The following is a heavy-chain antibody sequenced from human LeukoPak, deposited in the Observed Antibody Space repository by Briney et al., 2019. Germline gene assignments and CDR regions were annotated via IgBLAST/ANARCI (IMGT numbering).Heavy chain of an antibody. V-gene: IGHV3-48*03. CDR2: ISYSGSTI. Sequence: PGGSLRLSCAASGFTFSSYEMNWVRQAPGKGLEWVSFISYSGSTIYYADSVKGRFTISRDNAKNSLYLQMNSLRAEDTAVYYCARDVLKLLPGYYYGMDVWGQGTTVTVSS. J-gene: IGHJ6*02. CDR3: ARDVLKLLPGYYYGMDV. D-gene: IGHD2-15*01. CDR1: GFTFSSYE.